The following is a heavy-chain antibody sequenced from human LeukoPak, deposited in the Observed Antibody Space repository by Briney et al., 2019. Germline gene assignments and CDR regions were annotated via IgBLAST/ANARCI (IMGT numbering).Heavy chain of an antibody. CDR1: GYTFTSYD. Sequence: ASVKVSCKASGYTFTSYDINWVRQATGQGLEWMGWMNPNSGNTGYAQKFQGRVTMTRNTSISTAYMELSSLRSEDTAVYYCATDPAGGSSTLFDYWGQGTLVTVSS. V-gene: IGHV1-8*01. CDR2: MNPNSGNT. D-gene: IGHD1-26*01. J-gene: IGHJ4*02. CDR3: ATDPAGGSSTLFDY.